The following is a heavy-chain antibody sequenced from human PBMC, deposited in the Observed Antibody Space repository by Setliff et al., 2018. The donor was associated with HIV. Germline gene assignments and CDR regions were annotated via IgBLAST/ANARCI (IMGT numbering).Heavy chain of an antibody. CDR2: INAGNGNT. Sequence: ASEKVSCKASGYTFTSYAMHWVRQAPGQRLEWMGWINAGNGNTKYSQKFQGRVTINRDTSVSTAYMELSSLRSEDTAVYYCATKGYGSGSYYMDVWGKGTTVTVS. CDR1: GYTFTSYA. CDR3: ATKGYGSGSYYMDV. J-gene: IGHJ6*03. D-gene: IGHD3-10*01. V-gene: IGHV1-3*01.